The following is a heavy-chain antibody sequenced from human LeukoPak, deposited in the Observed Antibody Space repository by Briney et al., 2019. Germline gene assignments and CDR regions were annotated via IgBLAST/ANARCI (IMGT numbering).Heavy chain of an antibody. Sequence: SGTLSLTCAVSGGSISSSNWWSWVRQPPGKGLEWIGEIYHSGSTNYNPSLKSRVTISVDKSKNQFSLKLSSVTAADTAVYYCARGGMVAARSNYYYYYGMDVWGQGTTVTVSS. CDR3: ARGGMVAARSNYYYYYGMDV. CDR2: IYHSGST. V-gene: IGHV4-4*02. J-gene: IGHJ6*02. D-gene: IGHD2-15*01. CDR1: GGSISSSNW.